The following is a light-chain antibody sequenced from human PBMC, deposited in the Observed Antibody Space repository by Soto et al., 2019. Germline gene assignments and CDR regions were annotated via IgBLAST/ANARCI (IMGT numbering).Light chain of an antibody. V-gene: IGKV3-15*01. J-gene: IGKJ1*01. CDR2: GAS. CDR1: QSVSSK. CDR3: QQYNDWPRT. Sequence: EIVMTQSPATLSVSPGERATLSCGASQSVSSKLAWFQQKPGQAPRLLIYGASTRATGIPARFSGSGSGTEFTLTISSLQSEDFAIYYCQQYNDWPRTFGQGTKVDI.